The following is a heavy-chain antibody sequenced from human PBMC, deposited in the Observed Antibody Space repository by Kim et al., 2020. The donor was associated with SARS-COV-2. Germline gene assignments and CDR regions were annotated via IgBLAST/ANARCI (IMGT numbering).Heavy chain of an antibody. CDR2: ISSSGSTI. D-gene: IGHD2-21*02. J-gene: IGHJ4*02. Sequence: GGSLRLSCAASGFTFSSYEMNWVRQAPGKGLEWVSYISSSGSTIYYADSVKGRFTISRDNAKNSLYLQMNSLRAEDTAVYYCARVPASEVTHFDYWGQGTLVTVSS. V-gene: IGHV3-48*03. CDR3: ARVPASEVTHFDY. CDR1: GFTFSSYE.